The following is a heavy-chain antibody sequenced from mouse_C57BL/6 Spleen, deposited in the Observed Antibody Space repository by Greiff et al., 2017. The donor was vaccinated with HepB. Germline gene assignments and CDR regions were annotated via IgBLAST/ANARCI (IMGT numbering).Heavy chain of an antibody. D-gene: IGHD2-4*01. J-gene: IGHJ1*03. Sequence: QVQLQQSGAELARPGASVKLSCKASGYTFTSYGISWVKQRTGQGLEWIGEIYPRSGNTYYNEKFKGKATLTADKSSSTAYMELRSLTSEDSAVYFCAIYYDYDDAYWYFDVWGTGTTVTVSS. CDR2: IYPRSGNT. CDR3: AIYYDYDDAYWYFDV. V-gene: IGHV1-81*01. CDR1: GYTFTSYG.